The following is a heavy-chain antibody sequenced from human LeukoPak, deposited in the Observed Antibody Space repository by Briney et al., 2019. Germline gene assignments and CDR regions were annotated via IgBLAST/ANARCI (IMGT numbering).Heavy chain of an antibody. V-gene: IGHV4-4*07. Sequence: SETLSLTCTVSGGSISSYDWSWIRQPAGKGLEWIGRTYTSGSTNYNSSLKSRVTMSVDMSKNQFSLKLSSMIAADTAVYYCARVSSSWYQDWYFDLWGRGTLVTVPS. CDR2: TYTSGST. J-gene: IGHJ2*01. D-gene: IGHD6-13*01. CDR1: GGSISSYD. CDR3: ARVSSSWYQDWYFDL.